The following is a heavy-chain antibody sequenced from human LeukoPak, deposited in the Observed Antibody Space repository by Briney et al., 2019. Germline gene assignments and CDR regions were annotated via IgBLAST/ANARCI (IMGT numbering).Heavy chain of an antibody. Sequence: GGSLRLSCAASGFTFSNYAMNWVRQAPGKGLEWVSSINGGGGSTYYADSVKGRFTISRDNSRNTLYLQMNSLRAEDTAVYYCARHLLWFGELSGGFDYWGQGTLVTVSS. CDR2: INGGGGST. D-gene: IGHD3-10*01. J-gene: IGHJ4*02. CDR3: ARHLLWFGELSGGFDY. CDR1: GFTFSNYA. V-gene: IGHV3-23*01.